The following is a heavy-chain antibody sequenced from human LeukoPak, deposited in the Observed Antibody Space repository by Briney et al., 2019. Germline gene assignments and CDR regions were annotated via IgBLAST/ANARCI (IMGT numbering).Heavy chain of an antibody. J-gene: IGHJ6*04. D-gene: IGHD3-10*01. CDR1: GGSFSGYY. Sequence: SETLSLTCAVYGGSFSGYYWSWIRQPPGKGLEWIGEINHSGSTNYNPSLKSRVTISVDTSKNQFSLKLSSVTAADTAVYYCARGQGRGYYYGMDVWGKGTTVAVSS. CDR2: INHSGST. V-gene: IGHV4-34*01. CDR3: ARGQGRGYYYGMDV.